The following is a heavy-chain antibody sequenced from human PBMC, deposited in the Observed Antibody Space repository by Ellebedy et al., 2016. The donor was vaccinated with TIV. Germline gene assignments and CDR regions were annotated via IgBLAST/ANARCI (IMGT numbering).Heavy chain of an antibody. V-gene: IGHV2-70*04. J-gene: IGHJ4*02. CDR2: IRGDEDI. D-gene: IGHD6-13*01. CDR1: GFPHPTPGMS. Sequence: SGPTLVKPTQTLTLTCTFSGFPHPTPGMSVSWIRQPPRKALECLARIRGDEDIFYSTSLKTRLTVSKYTSKNQVVLRMANMDPVDTGTYYCARITHAGAADWGQGTLVTVSS. CDR3: ARITHAGAAD.